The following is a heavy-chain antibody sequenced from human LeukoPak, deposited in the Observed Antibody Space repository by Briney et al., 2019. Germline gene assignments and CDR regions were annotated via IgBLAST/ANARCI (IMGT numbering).Heavy chain of an antibody. V-gene: IGHV4-59*08. D-gene: IGHD6-13*01. CDR1: GGSISSYY. CDR2: IYYSGST. J-gene: IGHJ5*02. Sequence: PSETLSLTCTVSGGSISSYYWSWIRQPPGKGLEWIGYIYYSGSTNYNPSLKSRVTISVDTSKNQFSLKLSSVTAADTAVYYCARAAAAAGKVDNRYNWFDPWGQGTLVTVSS. CDR3: ARAAAAAGKVDNRYNWFDP.